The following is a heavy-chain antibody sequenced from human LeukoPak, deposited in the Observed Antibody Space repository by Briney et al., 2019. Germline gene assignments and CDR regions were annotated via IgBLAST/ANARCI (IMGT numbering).Heavy chain of an antibody. V-gene: IGHV3-7*05. J-gene: IGHJ4*02. CDR3: ARDAGQQPHDY. CDR1: GFTFSSYW. Sequence: GGSLRLSCAASGFTFSSYWMSWVRQAPGKGLEWVANIKQDGSEKYYVDSVKGRFTISRDNAKNSLYLQMRSLRAEDTAVYYCARDAGQQPHDYWGQGTLVTVSS. CDR2: IKQDGSEK. D-gene: IGHD6-13*01.